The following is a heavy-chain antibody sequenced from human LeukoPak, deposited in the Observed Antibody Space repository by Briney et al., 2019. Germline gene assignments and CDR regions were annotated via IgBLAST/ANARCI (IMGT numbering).Heavy chain of an antibody. D-gene: IGHD3-16*02. J-gene: IGHJ4*02. CDR1: GFTFSSYW. CDR2: INSDGSST. V-gene: IGHV3-74*01. CDR3: ARGPLKSRLRLGELSLREKNFDY. Sequence: GGSLRLSCAASGFTFSSYWMHWVRQAPGKGLVWVSRINSDGSSTSYADSVKGRFTISRDNAKNTLYLQMDSLRAEDTAVYYCARGPLKSRLRLGELSLREKNFDYWGQGTLVTVSS.